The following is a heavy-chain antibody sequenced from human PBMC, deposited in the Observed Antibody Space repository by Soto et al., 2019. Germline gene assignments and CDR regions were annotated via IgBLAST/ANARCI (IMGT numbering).Heavy chain of an antibody. CDR1: DGSFSGYY. J-gene: IGHJ6*02. CDR3: ARGRQQLVLGYYYYYGMDV. D-gene: IGHD6-13*01. V-gene: IGHV4-34*01. CDR2: INHSGST. Sequence: PSETLSLTCAVYDGSFSGYYWSWIRQPPGKGLEWIGEINHSGSTNYNPSLKSRVTISVDTSKNQFSLKLSSVTAADTAVYYCARGRQQLVLGYYYYYGMDVWGQGTTVNVSS.